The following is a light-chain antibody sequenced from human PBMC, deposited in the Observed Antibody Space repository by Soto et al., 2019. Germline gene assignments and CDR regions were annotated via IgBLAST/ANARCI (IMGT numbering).Light chain of an antibody. J-gene: IGLJ1*01. V-gene: IGLV2-23*02. CDR1: SSDVGTYNL. CDR2: EVT. Sequence: QSVLTQPASVSGSPGQSITISCTGSSSDVGTYNLVSWYQQHPGEAPKLMIYEVTKRPSGVSNRFSGSKSGNTASLTISGLHAEHEADYYCCSYAGSSYVFGTGTTVTVL. CDR3: CSYAGSSYV.